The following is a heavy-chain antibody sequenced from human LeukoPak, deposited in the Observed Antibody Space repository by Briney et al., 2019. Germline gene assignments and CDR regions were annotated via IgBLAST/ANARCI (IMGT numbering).Heavy chain of an antibody. J-gene: IGHJ4*02. CDR2: IKQDGSEK. CDR3: ARGTIAAAGYYYFDY. D-gene: IGHD6-13*01. V-gene: IGHV3-7*04. Sequence: PGGSLRLSCAASGLTFSSYWMSWVRQAPGKGLEWVANIKQDGSEKYYVDSVKGRFTISRDNAKNSLYLQINSLRAEDTAVYYCARGTIAAAGYYYFDYWGQGTQVTVSS. CDR1: GLTFSSYW.